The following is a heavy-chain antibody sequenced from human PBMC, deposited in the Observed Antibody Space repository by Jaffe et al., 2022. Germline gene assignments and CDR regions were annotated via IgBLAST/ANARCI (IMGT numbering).Heavy chain of an antibody. J-gene: IGHJ4*02. CDR3: ARRYSGSYYDY. D-gene: IGHD1-26*01. Sequence: QVQLQESGPGLVKPSETLSLTCAVSGYSISSGYYWGWIRQPPGKGLEWIGSIYHSGSTYYNPSLKSRVTISVDTSKNQFSLKLSSVTAADTAVYYCARRYSGSYYDYWGQGTLVTVSS. CDR2: IYHSGST. V-gene: IGHV4-38-2*01. CDR1: GYSISSGYY.